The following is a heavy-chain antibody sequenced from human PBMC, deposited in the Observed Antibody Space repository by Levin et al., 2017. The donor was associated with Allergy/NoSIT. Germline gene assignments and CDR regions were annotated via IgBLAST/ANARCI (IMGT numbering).Heavy chain of an antibody. J-gene: IGHJ4*02. CDR1: GFTFSAHY. D-gene: IGHD2-2*01. CDR3: ARIRLISAAGGRPFDY. CDR2: IRNTANSYST. Sequence: PGGSLRLSCAASGFTFSAHYMDWVRQAPGKGLEWVARIRNTANSYSTEYAASVKGRFTIPRDDSKKSLYLLMNSLKTEDTAVYYCARIRLISAAGGRPFDYWGQGTLVTVSS. V-gene: IGHV3-72*01.